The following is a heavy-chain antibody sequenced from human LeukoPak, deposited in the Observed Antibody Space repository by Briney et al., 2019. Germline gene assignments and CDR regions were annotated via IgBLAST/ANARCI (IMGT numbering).Heavy chain of an antibody. CDR3: ARGRFLDAFDI. Sequence: SETLSLTCAVYGGSFSGYYWSWIRQPPGKGLEWIGEINHSGSTKYKPSLQSRVNISVDTSKNQVSLKLSSVTAADTAVYYCARGRFLDAFDIWGQGTMVTVSS. V-gene: IGHV4-34*01. CDR2: INHSGST. D-gene: IGHD3-3*01. J-gene: IGHJ3*02. CDR1: GGSFSGYY.